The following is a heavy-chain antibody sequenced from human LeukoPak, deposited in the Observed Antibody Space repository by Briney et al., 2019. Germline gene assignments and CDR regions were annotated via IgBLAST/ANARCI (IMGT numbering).Heavy chain of an antibody. CDR1: GYTFTGYY. D-gene: IGHD6-19*01. Sequence: GASVKVSCKASGYTFTGYYMHWVRQAPGQGLEWMGWINPNSGGTNYAQKFQGRVTMTRDTSIGTAYMELSRLRSDDTAVYYCARDYADSSGWDFDYWGQGTLVTVSS. V-gene: IGHV1-2*02. CDR3: ARDYADSSGWDFDY. CDR2: INPNSGGT. J-gene: IGHJ4*02.